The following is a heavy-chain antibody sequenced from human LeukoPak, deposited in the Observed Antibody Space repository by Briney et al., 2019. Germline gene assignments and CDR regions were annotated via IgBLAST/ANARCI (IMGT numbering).Heavy chain of an antibody. V-gene: IGHV3-30*02. CDR3: AKDGTYDSSGIEYFQH. CDR1: GFTFSSYG. CDR2: IRYDGSNK. Sequence: PGGSLRLSCAASGFTFSSYGMHWVRQAPGKGLEWVAFIRYDGSNKYYADSVKGRFTISRDNSKNTLYLQMNSLRAEDTAVYYCAKDGTYDSSGIEYFQHWGQGTLVTVSS. J-gene: IGHJ1*01. D-gene: IGHD3-22*01.